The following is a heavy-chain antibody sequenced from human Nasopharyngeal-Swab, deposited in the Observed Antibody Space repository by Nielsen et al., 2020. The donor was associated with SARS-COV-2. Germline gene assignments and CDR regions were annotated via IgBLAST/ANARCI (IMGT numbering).Heavy chain of an antibody. CDR3: ARDLGGFGGY. V-gene: IGHV3-74*01. CDR1: GFSFSTFW. CDR2: INTDGRRT. Sequence: GESLKISCAASGFSFSTFWMHWVRQVPGEGLGWVSRINTDGRRTNYAESVKGRFTISRDNVKNMLYLQMNNLRPEDTAAYYCARDLGGFGGYWGQGTLATVSS. D-gene: IGHD4-23*01. J-gene: IGHJ4*02.